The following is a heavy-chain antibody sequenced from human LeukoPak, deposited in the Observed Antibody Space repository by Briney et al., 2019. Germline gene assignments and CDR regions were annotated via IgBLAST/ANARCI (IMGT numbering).Heavy chain of an antibody. Sequence: HPGGSLRLSCAASGFTFSSYGMHWVRQAPGKGLEWVAVISYDGSNKYYADSVKGRFTISRDNSKNTLYLQMNSLRAEDTAVYYCAKALVPLTPWGQGTLVTVSS. CDR1: GFTFSSYG. CDR3: AKALVPLTP. V-gene: IGHV3-30*18. D-gene: IGHD1-26*01. CDR2: ISYDGSNK. J-gene: IGHJ5*02.